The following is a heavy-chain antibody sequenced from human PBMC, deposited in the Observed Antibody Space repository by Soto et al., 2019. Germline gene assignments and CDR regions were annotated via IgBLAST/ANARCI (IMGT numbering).Heavy chain of an antibody. CDR3: ARALQWLAYSYMDV. D-gene: IGHD6-19*01. J-gene: IGHJ6*03. Sequence: GGSLRLSCAASGFTFSTNSMNWVRQAPGKGLEWVSYISSSINTIYYADSVKGRFIISRDNAKNSLFLQMDSLRAEDTAVYYCARALQWLAYSYMDVWGKGTTVTVSS. CDR2: ISSSINTI. CDR1: GFTFSTNS. V-gene: IGHV3-48*01.